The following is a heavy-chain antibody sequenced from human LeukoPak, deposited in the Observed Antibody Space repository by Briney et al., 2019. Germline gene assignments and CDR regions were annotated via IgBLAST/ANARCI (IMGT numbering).Heavy chain of an antibody. CDR2: IIPIFGTA. CDR3: ATWYSSGWYVDKNQYYMDV. CDR1: GGTFSSYA. V-gene: IGHV1-69*13. Sequence: GASVKVSCKASGGTFSSYAISWVRQAPGQGLEWMGGIIPIFGTANYAQKFQGRVTITADEPTSTAYMELSSLRSEDTAVYYCATWYSSGWYVDKNQYYMDVWGKGTTVTISS. J-gene: IGHJ6*03. D-gene: IGHD6-19*01.